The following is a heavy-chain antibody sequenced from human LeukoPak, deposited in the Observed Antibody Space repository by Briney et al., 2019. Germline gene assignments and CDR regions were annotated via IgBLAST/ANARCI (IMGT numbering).Heavy chain of an antibody. CDR1: GFTLCDYA. Sequence: GGGPRLSCAASGFTLCDYAMHWVRQAPGEGLEWVSGISWNSGSIGYADSVKGRFTISRDNAKNSLYLQMNSLRAEGTALYYCAKDGGSYNLYAFNIWGQGTMVTVSS. V-gene: IGHV3-9*01. D-gene: IGHD1-26*01. J-gene: IGHJ3*02. CDR2: ISWNSGSI. CDR3: AKDGGSYNLYAFNI.